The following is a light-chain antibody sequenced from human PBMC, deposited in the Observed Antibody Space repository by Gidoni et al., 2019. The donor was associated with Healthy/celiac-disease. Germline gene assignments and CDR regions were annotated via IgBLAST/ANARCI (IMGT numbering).Light chain of an antibody. Sequence: EIVLTQSPATLSLSPGERATLPCRASQSVSSYLAWYQQKPGQAPRLLIYDASSRATGIPARFSGSGSGTDFTLTISSLEPEDFAVYYCQQRSNWPWTFGQGTKVEIK. V-gene: IGKV3-11*01. CDR1: QSVSSY. CDR2: DAS. CDR3: QQRSNWPWT. J-gene: IGKJ1*01.